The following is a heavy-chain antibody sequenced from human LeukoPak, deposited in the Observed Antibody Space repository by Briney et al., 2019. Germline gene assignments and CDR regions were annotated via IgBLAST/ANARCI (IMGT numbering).Heavy chain of an antibody. J-gene: IGHJ4*02. Sequence: GGSLGLSCAASGFTFSSYAMSWVRQAPGKGLEWVSAISGSGGSTYYADSVKGRFTISRDNSKNTLYLQMNSLRAEDTAVYYCAKDLLLYVWGSYGCFDYWGQGTLVTVSS. CDR1: GFTFSSYA. CDR2: ISGSGGST. V-gene: IGHV3-23*01. D-gene: IGHD3-16*01. CDR3: AKDLLLYVWGSYGCFDY.